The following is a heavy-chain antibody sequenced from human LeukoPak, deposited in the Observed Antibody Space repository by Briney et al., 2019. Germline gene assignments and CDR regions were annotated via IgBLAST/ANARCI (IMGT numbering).Heavy chain of an antibody. CDR1: GFTFSSYW. V-gene: IGHV3-74*03. Sequence: HPGGSLRLSCAASGFTFSSYWMHWVRQAPGKGLVWVSRISADGSSTTYADSVKGRFTISRDNAKNTLYLQMNSLRVEDTAVYYCVGGFDYWGQGTLVTVSS. CDR2: ISADGSST. J-gene: IGHJ4*02. CDR3: VGGFDY.